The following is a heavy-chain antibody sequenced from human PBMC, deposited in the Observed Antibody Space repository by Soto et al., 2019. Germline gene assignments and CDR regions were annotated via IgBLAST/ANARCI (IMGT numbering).Heavy chain of an antibody. J-gene: IGHJ1*01. CDR1: GFTFSRAY. CDR2: IKTGSEGAPT. V-gene: IGHV3-15*07. CDR3: GTDFWTSGTRPDG. Sequence: EVQLVESGGGLVKPGGSLRLSCAVSGFTFSRAYMNWFRQAPGKGLEWVGQIKTGSEGAPTHNASPVQGRFTVSRDDSKATLYLDVNSLKSEDTAVYYCGTDFWTSGTRPDGWGQGPLVTVSS. D-gene: IGHD3-10*01.